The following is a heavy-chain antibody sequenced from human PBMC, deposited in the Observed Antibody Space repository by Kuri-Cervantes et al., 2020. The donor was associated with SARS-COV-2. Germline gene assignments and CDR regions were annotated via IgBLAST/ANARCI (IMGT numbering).Heavy chain of an antibody. CDR3: AKTTMVQGVIISGCIDY. CDR2: ISGSGGST. CDR1: GFTFSSYA. J-gene: IGHJ4*02. V-gene: IGHV3-23*01. Sequence: GGSLRLSCAASGFTFSSYAMSWVRQAPGKGLEWVPAISGSGGSTYYADSVKGRFTISRDNSKNTLYLQMNSLRAEDTAVYYCAKTTMVQGVIISGCIDYWGQGTLVTVSS. D-gene: IGHD3-10*01.